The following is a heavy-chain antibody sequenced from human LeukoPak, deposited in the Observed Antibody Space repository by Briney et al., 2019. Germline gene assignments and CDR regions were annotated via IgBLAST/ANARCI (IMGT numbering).Heavy chain of an antibody. CDR1: GGSISSYY. CDR2: IYYSGST. CDR3: ARGPDSGSYLGAFDY. J-gene: IGHJ4*02. D-gene: IGHD1-26*01. Sequence: SETLSLTCTVSGGSISSYYWSWIRQPPGKGLGWIGYIYYSGSTNYNPSLKSRVTISVDTSKNQFSLKLSSVTAADTAVYYCARGPDSGSYLGAFDYWGQGTLVTVSS. V-gene: IGHV4-59*01.